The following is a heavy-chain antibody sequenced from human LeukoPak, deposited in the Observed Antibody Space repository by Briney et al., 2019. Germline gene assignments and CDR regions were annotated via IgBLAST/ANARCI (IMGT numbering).Heavy chain of an antibody. Sequence: GGSLRLSCAASGFTFSSYCMHWVRQAPGKGLEWVAVISYDGSNKYYADSVKGRFTISRDNSKNTLYLQMNSLRAEDTAVYYCARDQGLVRGVMSYWGQGTLVTVSS. V-gene: IGHV3-30*03. J-gene: IGHJ4*02. CDR2: ISYDGSNK. CDR3: ARDQGLVRGVMSY. D-gene: IGHD3-10*02. CDR1: GFTFSSYC.